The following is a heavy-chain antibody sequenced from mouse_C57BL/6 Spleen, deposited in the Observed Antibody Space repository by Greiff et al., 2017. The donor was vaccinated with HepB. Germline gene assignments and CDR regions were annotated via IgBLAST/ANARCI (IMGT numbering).Heavy chain of an antibody. CDR1: GFNIKDDY. CDR2: IDPENGDT. CDR3: TARGYYGSSPWFAY. D-gene: IGHD1-1*01. Sequence: VQLKESGAELVRPGASVKLSCTASGFNIKDDYMHWVKQRPEQGLEWIGWIDPENGDTEYASKFQGKATITADPSSNTAYLQLSSLTSEDTAVYYGTARGYYGSSPWFAYWGQGTLVTVSA. J-gene: IGHJ3*01. V-gene: IGHV14-4*01.